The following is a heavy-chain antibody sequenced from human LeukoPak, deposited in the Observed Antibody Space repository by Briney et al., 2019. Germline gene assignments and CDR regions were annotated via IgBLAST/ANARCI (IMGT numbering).Heavy chain of an antibody. Sequence: ASVKVSCKASGYTFTSYGISWVRQAPGQGLEWMGWISAYNGNTNYAQKLQGRVTMTADTSTSTAYMELRSLRSDDTAVYYCARDIVVVPAVGYFQHWGQGTLVTVSS. D-gene: IGHD2-2*01. V-gene: IGHV1-18*01. J-gene: IGHJ1*01. CDR3: ARDIVVVPAVGYFQH. CDR1: GYTFTSYG. CDR2: ISAYNGNT.